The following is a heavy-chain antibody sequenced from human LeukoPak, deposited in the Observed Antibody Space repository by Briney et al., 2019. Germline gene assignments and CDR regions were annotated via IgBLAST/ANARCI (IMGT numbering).Heavy chain of an antibody. CDR1: GFTFSSYG. D-gene: IGHD3-22*01. CDR2: ISGSGGST. Sequence: GGSLRLSCAASGFTFSSYGMSWVRQAPGKGLEWVSAISGSGGSTYYADSVKGRFTISRDNSKNTLYLQMNSLRAEDTAVYYCARDSRITMIVAYFSGGAFDIWGQGTMVTVSS. CDR3: ARDSRITMIVAYFSGGAFDI. J-gene: IGHJ3*02. V-gene: IGHV3-23*01.